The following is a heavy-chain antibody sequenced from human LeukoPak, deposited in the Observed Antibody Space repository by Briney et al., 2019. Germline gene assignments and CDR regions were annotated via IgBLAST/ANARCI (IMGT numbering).Heavy chain of an antibody. Sequence: PSETLSLTCTVSGGSISSSSYYWGWIRQPPGKGLEWIGSIYYSGSTYYNPSLKSRVTISVDTSKNQFSLKLSSVTAADTAVYYCARYQKRGRGASRAPQEYYYEDLDAFDIWGQGTMVTVSS. V-gene: IGHV4-39*01. D-gene: IGHD3-22*01. J-gene: IGHJ3*02. CDR1: GGSISSSSYY. CDR2: IYYSGST. CDR3: ARYQKRGRGASRAPQEYYYEDLDAFDI.